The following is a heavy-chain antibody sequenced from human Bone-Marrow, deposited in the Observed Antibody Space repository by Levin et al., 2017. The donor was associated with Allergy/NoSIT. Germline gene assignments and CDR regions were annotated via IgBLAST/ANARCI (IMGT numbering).Heavy chain of an antibody. CDR1: GLTFSRYA. V-gene: IGHV3-23*01. CDR3: AKDSLHEGVSANFWYFDL. D-gene: IGHD2-15*01. Sequence: GGSLRLSCAASGLTFSRYAVNWVRRAPGKGLEWVSVASGSGESTYYADSVKGRFTISRDNAKNTVFLQMNRLRVEDTAIYYCAKDSLHEGVSANFWYFDLWGRGTQVTVSS. CDR2: ASGSGEST. J-gene: IGHJ2*01.